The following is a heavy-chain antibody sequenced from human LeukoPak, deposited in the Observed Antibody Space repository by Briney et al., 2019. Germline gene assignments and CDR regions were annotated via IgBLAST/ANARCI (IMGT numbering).Heavy chain of an antibody. J-gene: IGHJ4*02. CDR1: GFTFSSYA. CDR2: ISGSGGST. Sequence: GGSLRLSCAASGFTFSSYAMNWVRQAPGKGLEWVSAISGSGGSTYYADSVKGRFTISRDNSKNTLYLQMNSLRAEDTAVYYCARALRWGYYFDYWGQGTLVTVTS. D-gene: IGHD4-23*01. CDR3: ARALRWGYYFDY. V-gene: IGHV3-23*01.